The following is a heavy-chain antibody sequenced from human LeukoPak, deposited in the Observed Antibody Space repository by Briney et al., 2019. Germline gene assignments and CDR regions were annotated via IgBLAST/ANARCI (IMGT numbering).Heavy chain of an antibody. J-gene: IGHJ5*02. CDR3: ARGYQLLSVPVGWFDP. V-gene: IGHV3-11*01. CDR1: GFTFSDYY. Sequence: GGSLRLSCAASGFTFSDYYMSWIRQAPGKGLEWVSYISSSGSTIYYADSVKGRFTISRDNAKNSLYLQMNSLRAEDTAVYYCARGYQLLSVPVGWFDPWGQGTLVTVSS. D-gene: IGHD2-2*01. CDR2: ISSSGSTI.